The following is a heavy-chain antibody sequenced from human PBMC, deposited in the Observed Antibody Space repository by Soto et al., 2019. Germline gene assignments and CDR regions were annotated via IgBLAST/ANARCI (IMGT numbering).Heavy chain of an antibody. CDR2: IKQDGSEK. CDR1: GFTFSGNW. J-gene: IGHJ5*02. D-gene: IGHD1-1*01. V-gene: IGHV3-7*01. CDR3: ARDGDGYPA. Sequence: EVQVVESGGGLVQPGGSLTLSCAASGFTFSGNWMSWVRQSPGKGLEWVANIKQDGSEKYYADAVKGRFTLSRDNVENSLYLQMNRLRAADTAVYYCARDGDGYPAWGQGTLDNVSS.